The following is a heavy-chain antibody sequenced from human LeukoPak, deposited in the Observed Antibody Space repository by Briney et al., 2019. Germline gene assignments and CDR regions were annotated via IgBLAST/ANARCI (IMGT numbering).Heavy chain of an antibody. D-gene: IGHD6-19*01. J-gene: IGHJ4*02. V-gene: IGHV3-7*01. CDR1: GFTFSSYG. CDR3: ARAGNSSGCFFDY. CDR2: IKQDGSEK. Sequence: GGTLRLSCAASGFTFSSYGMSWVRQAPGKGLEWVANIKQDGSEKYYVDSVKGRFTISRDNAKNSLYLQMNSLRAEDTAVYYCARAGNSSGCFFDYWGQGTLVTVSS.